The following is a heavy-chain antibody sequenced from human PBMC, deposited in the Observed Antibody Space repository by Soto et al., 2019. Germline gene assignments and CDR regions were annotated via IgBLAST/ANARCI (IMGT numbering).Heavy chain of an antibody. CDR3: ARTPDDRYYDGSGYWFAP. CDR2: IIPIFGTA. V-gene: IGHV1-69*13. D-gene: IGHD3-22*01. Sequence: SVKVSCKASGGTFSSYAISWVRQAPGQGLEWMGGIIPIFGTANYAQKFQGRVTITADESTSTAYMELSSLRSEDTAVYYCARTPDDRYYDGSGYWFAPWGQGTLVTVSS. J-gene: IGHJ5*02. CDR1: GGTFSSYA.